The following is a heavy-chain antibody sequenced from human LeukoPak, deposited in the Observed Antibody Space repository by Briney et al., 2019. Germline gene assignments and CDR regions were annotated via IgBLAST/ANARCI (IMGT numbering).Heavy chain of an antibody. Sequence: GGSLRLSCAASGFTFSSYAMLWVRQAPGKGLEYVSAISSNGGSTYYANSVKGRFTISRDNSKNTLYLQMGSLRAEDMAVYYCARVARDSSGSYYYYYYYMDVWGKGTTVTVSS. J-gene: IGHJ6*03. V-gene: IGHV3-64*01. CDR1: GFTFSSYA. CDR2: ISSNGGST. CDR3: ARVARDSSGSYYYYYYYMDV. D-gene: IGHD3-22*01.